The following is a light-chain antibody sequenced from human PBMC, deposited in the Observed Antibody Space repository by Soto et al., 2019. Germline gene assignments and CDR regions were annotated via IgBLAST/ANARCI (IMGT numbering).Light chain of an antibody. CDR2: DAS. CDR1: QSISSW. J-gene: IGKJ1*01. V-gene: IGKV1-5*01. CDR3: QQYDSYSRWA. Sequence: DIQMTQSPSTLSASVGDRVTITCRASQSISSWLAWYQQKPGKAPKLLIYDASSLESGVPSRFSGSGSETEFPLTLRQLQPDDFATYYFQQYDSYSRWAFGQGTQVEIK.